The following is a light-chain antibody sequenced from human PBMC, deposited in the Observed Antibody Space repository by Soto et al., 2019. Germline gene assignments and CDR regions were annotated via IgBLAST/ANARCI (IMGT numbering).Light chain of an antibody. CDR3: SSYTSSSTYV. J-gene: IGLJ1*01. CDR1: SADVGGFNY. Sequence: QSVLTQPASVSGSPGQSITISCTGTSADVGGFNYVSWYQQHPGKAPKLMIYEVNNRPSGVSNRFSGSKSGNTASLTISGLQAEDEAGYYCSSYTSSSTYVFGTGTKVTVL. CDR2: EVN. V-gene: IGLV2-14*01.